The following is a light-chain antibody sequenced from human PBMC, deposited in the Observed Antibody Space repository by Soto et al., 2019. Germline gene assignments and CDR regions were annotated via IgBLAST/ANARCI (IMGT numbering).Light chain of an antibody. V-gene: IGKV1-6*01. Sequence: AIQMTQSPSSLSAYVGDRVTITCRASQGIRNDLGWYQQKPRKAPKLLIYAASILQSGVPSRFSASGSGTDFTLTISSLQPEDFATYYCLQDYDYPLAFGGGTKVEIK. CDR3: LQDYDYPLA. CDR1: QGIRND. CDR2: AAS. J-gene: IGKJ4*01.